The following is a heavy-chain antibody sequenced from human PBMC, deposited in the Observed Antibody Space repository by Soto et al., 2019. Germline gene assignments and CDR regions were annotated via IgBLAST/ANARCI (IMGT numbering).Heavy chain of an antibody. V-gene: IGHV3-30*18. D-gene: IGHD4-17*01. CDR1: GFTFSSYG. Sequence: QVQLVESGGGVDQPGRSLRLSCAASGFTFSSYGMHWVRQAPGKGLEWVAVISYDGSNKYYADSVKGRFTISRDNSKNTLDLQMNSLTAEDTAVYYCAKAVTYGWNYYYGMDVCCQRTTVTVSS. CDR3: AKAVTYGWNYYYGMDV. J-gene: IGHJ6*02. CDR2: ISYDGSNK.